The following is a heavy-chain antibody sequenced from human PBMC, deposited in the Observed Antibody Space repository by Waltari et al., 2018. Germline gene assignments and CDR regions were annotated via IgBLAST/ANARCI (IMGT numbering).Heavy chain of an antibody. V-gene: IGHV4-59*01. Sequence: QVQLQESGPGLVKPAETLSLTCTVSGGSISHYYCSWIRPPPGKGLEWIGYISYSGSTTYSPSLKSRVTITVDTSKKQFSLKLNFVTAADTAVYYCARGSEGSYCSGGTCYSYYYMDVWGKGTTVTVSS. J-gene: IGHJ6*03. CDR3: ARGSEGSYCSGGTCYSYYYMDV. CDR2: ISYSGST. CDR1: GGSISHYY. D-gene: IGHD2-15*01.